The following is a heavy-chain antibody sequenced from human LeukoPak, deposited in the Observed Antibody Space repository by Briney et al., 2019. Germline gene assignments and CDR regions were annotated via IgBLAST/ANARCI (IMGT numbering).Heavy chain of an antibody. V-gene: IGHV1-2*02. CDR1: GYTITGYY. Sequence: GASVTVSCKASGYTITGYYMHWVRQAPGQGLEWMGWINPNSGGTNYAQKFQGRVTMTRDTSISTAYMELSRLRSDDTAVYYCARDRSAGDCSSTSCYTGAFDIWGQGTMVTVSS. J-gene: IGHJ3*02. D-gene: IGHD2-2*02. CDR3: ARDRSAGDCSSTSCYTGAFDI. CDR2: INPNSGGT.